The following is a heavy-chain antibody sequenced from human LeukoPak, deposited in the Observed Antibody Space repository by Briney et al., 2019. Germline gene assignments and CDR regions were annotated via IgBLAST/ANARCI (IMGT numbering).Heavy chain of an antibody. CDR3: AREIVGGFNPGAY. J-gene: IGHJ4*02. CDR2: IHRSGST. D-gene: IGHD1-14*01. Sequence: SETLSLTCTVSPXSTTSNFGSWVRQPPGKSLEWIGEIHRSGSTNYNPSLQSRVTISIDRSKNQIALELSSVTAADTAVYYCAREIVGGFNPGAYWGQGTLVTVSS. CDR1: PXSTTSNF. V-gene: IGHV4-4*02.